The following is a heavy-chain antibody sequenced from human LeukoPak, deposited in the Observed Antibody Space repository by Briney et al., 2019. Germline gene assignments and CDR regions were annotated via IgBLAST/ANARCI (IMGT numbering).Heavy chain of an antibody. J-gene: IGHJ5*02. D-gene: IGHD3-10*01. V-gene: IGHV5-10-1*01. CDR3: TRRKLRGGFDP. Sequence: GASLRTSCKASGYTFTAYSITWVRQVPGKGLEWMAMIDPTDSSITYNPSFQGLVSISADKSSTTAYLQWTSLKASDTAIYYCTRRKLRGGFDPWGQGTLVTVSS. CDR1: GYTFTAYS. CDR2: IDPTDSSI.